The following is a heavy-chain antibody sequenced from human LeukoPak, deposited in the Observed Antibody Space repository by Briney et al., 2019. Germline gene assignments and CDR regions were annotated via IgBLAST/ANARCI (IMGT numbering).Heavy chain of an antibody. D-gene: IGHD3-22*01. Sequence: PSQTLSLTCTVSGGSISSGDYYWSWIRQPPGKGLEWIGYIYYSGSTYYSPSLKSRVTISVDTSKNQFSLKLSSVTAADTAVYYCARARGYYDSAAFDYWGQGTLVTVSS. CDR3: ARARGYYDSAAFDY. J-gene: IGHJ4*02. CDR2: IYYSGST. CDR1: GGSISSGDYY. V-gene: IGHV4-30-4*01.